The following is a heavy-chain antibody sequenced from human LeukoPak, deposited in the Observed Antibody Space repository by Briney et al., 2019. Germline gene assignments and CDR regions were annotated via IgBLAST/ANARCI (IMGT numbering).Heavy chain of an antibody. Sequence: ESGPALMKPTQTLTLTCTFSGFSLSTSGMCVTWIRQPPGKALEWLARIDWDDDKYYSTSLKTRLTISKDTSKNQVVLTMTNMDPVDTATYYCARMNIVVVPGAPSYGMDVWGQGTTVTVSS. J-gene: IGHJ6*02. CDR1: GFSLSTSGMC. CDR2: IDWDDDK. D-gene: IGHD2-2*01. V-gene: IGHV2-70*11. CDR3: ARMNIVVVPGAPSYGMDV.